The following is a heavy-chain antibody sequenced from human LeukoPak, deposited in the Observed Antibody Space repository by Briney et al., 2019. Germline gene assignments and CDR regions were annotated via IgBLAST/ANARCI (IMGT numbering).Heavy chain of an antibody. V-gene: IGHV1-18*01. Sequence: ASVKASCKASGYTFTSYGISWVRQAPGQGLEWMGWISAYNGNTNYAQKLQGRVTMTTDTSTSTAYMELRSLRSDDTAVYYCARQGYWHDRGEYYYSGLDVWGQGTTVTVSS. CDR1: GYTFTSYG. CDR2: ISAYNGNT. CDR3: ARQGYWHDRGEYYYSGLDV. D-gene: IGHD2-15*01. J-gene: IGHJ6*02.